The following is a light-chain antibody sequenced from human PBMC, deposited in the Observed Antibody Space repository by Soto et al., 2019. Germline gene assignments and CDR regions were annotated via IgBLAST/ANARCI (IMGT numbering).Light chain of an antibody. CDR2: AAS. CDR3: QQYNNWPLT. V-gene: IGKV3-15*01. Sequence: EIGMTQSPATLSVSPGERATLSCRAGQSVSSGLAWYQQKPGQTPRLLIYAASTRATGIPARFSGSGSGTEFTLTISSLQSEDFAVYYCQQYNNWPLTSGGGTKVAI. CDR1: QSVSSG. J-gene: IGKJ4*01.